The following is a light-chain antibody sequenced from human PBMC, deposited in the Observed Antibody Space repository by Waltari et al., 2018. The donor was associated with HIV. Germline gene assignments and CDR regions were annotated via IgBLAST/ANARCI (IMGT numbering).Light chain of an antibody. CDR2: DVT. Sequence: QSALPHPRSVSGSPGQSVTISCTGTSSDVGDYTYVSWYQQHPGKAPKVMIYDVTKRPSGVPDRFSGSKSGNTASLTISGLQAEDEADYYCCSYTGTYTLLFGGGTKLTVL. CDR1: SSDVGDYTY. V-gene: IGLV2-11*01. CDR3: CSYTGTYTLL. J-gene: IGLJ3*02.